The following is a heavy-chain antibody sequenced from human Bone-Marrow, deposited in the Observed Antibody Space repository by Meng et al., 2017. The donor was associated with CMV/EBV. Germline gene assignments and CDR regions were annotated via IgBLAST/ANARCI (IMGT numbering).Heavy chain of an antibody. Sequence: ASVKVSCKASGYTFTSYDINWVRQATGQGLEWMGWMNPNSGNTGYAQKFQGRVTMTRDTSTSTVYMDLTSLRSEDTAVYYCARDRWGDVVVVPAAPRGYGMDVWGQGTTVTVSS. J-gene: IGHJ6*02. CDR2: MNPNSGNT. CDR1: GYTFTSYD. CDR3: ARDRWGDVVVVPAAPRGYGMDV. D-gene: IGHD2-2*01. V-gene: IGHV1-8*02.